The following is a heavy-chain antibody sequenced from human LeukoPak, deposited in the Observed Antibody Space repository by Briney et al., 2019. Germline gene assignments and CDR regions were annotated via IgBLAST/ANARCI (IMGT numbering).Heavy chain of an antibody. CDR1: RFTFSTYA. CDR3: ARKGLGGELGGFDS. J-gene: IGHJ4*02. Sequence: GGSLRLSCAASRFTFSTYAMSWVRQAPGKGLEWVSTISGSGGSTYYADFVKGRFTISRDNAKNSLYLQMNSLRVEDTALYHCARKGLGGELGGFDSWGQGTLVTVSS. V-gene: IGHV3-23*01. D-gene: IGHD1-7*01. CDR2: ISGSGGST.